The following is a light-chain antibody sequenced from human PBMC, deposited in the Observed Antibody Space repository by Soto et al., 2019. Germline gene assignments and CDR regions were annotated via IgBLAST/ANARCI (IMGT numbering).Light chain of an antibody. V-gene: IGKV1-39*01. Sequence: DIQMTQSPSSLSASVGDSVTITCRASQSISSYLNWYQQKPGKAPKLLIYAASSFQSGVPSRFSGSGYGTDFTLTISSLQPEEFATYYCQQSYRTPQTFGQGTKLEIK. CDR1: QSISSY. CDR2: AAS. J-gene: IGKJ2*01. CDR3: QQSYRTPQT.